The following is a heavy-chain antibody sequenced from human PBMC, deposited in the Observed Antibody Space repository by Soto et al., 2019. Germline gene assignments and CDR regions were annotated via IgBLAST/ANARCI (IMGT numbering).Heavy chain of an antibody. J-gene: IGHJ6*04. CDR3: ARQELTGTRSVYGMDV. CDR2: IYPGDSDT. V-gene: IGHV5-51*01. D-gene: IGHD1-7*01. Sequence: LGESLKISCKGSGYSFTSYWIGWVRQMPGKGLEWMGIIYPGDSDTRYSPSFQGQVTISADKSISTAYLQWSSLKASDTAMYYCARQELTGTRSVYGMDVWGKGTTVTVSS. CDR1: GYSFTSYW.